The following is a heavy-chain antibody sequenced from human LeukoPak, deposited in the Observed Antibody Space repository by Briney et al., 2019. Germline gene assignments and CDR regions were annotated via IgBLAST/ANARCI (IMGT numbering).Heavy chain of an antibody. CDR1: GFTFSTYG. Sequence: PGGSLRLSCVASGFTFSTYGMHWVRQAPGKGLEWVAFIQYEGSNKVYGDSVKGRFAISRDNAKNSLYLQMNSLRVEDTAVYYCTRDAGTRLKYSFGYGDYWGQGALVTVSS. V-gene: IGHV3-30*02. CDR3: TRDAGTRLKYSFGYGDY. J-gene: IGHJ4*02. D-gene: IGHD5-18*01. CDR2: IQYEGSNK.